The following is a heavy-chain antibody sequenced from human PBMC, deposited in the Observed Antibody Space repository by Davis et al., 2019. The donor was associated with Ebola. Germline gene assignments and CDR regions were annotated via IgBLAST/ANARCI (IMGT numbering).Heavy chain of an antibody. V-gene: IGHV1-3*01. CDR2: MNAGNGNT. CDR3: ARGRSSGYLNWFDP. D-gene: IGHD3-22*01. Sequence: ASVKVSCKASGYTFTSYAIHWVRQAPGHGLEWMGWMNAGNGNTKYSQKFQGRVTIIRETSASTAYMELSSLTSEDTAVYYCARGRSSGYLNWFDPWGQGTLVTVSS. J-gene: IGHJ5*02. CDR1: GYTFTSYA.